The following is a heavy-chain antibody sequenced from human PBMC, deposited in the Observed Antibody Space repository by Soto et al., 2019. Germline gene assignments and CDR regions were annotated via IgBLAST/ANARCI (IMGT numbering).Heavy chain of an antibody. CDR1: GFTFSTYA. D-gene: IGHD5-12*01. V-gene: IGHV3-23*01. CDR2: ISDSGGST. J-gene: IGHJ4*02. CDR3: AKVKTWTYLDY. Sequence: EVQLLESGGGLVQPGGSLRLSCTASGFTFSTYAMTWVRQAPGKGLEWVSYISDSGGSTFNADSVKGRFTISRDNSKNTLYLQMNSLRAEDTAVYYCAKVKTWTYLDYWGQGTLVTVSS.